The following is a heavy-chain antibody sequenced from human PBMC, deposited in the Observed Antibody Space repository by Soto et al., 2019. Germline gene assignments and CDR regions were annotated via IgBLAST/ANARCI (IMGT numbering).Heavy chain of an antibody. V-gene: IGHV4-34*01. CDR1: GGSFSGYY. CDR2: INHSGST. Sequence: SETLSLTCAVYGGSFSGYYWSWIRQPPGKGLEWIGEINHSGSTNYNPSLKSRVTISVDTAKNQFSLKLSSVTAADTAVYYCARGLKPMTNHVPGHGGQGTLVTVSS. D-gene: IGHD4-17*01. J-gene: IGHJ4*02. CDR3: ARGLKPMTNHVPGH.